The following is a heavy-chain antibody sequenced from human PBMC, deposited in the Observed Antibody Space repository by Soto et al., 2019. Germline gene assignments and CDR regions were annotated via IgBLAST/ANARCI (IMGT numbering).Heavy chain of an antibody. D-gene: IGHD3-3*01. Sequence: QVQLQQSGPGLVKPSQTLSLTCAISGDSVSSNSVAWNWIRQSPSRGLEWLGRTYYRSKWYNDYGVTVRGRIPISPDTSKNQFSLQLNSVTPEDTVVYYCARGRFNAFGIWGQGTMVTVSS. V-gene: IGHV6-1*01. CDR2: TYYRSKWYN. CDR1: GDSVSSNSVA. CDR3: ARGRFNAFGI. J-gene: IGHJ3*02.